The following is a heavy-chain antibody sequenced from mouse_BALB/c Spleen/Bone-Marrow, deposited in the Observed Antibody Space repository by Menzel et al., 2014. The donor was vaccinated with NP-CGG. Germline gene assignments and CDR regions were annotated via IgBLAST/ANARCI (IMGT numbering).Heavy chain of an antibody. CDR1: GYTFTSYW. Sequence: EVHLVESGTVLARPGASVKMSCKASGYTFTSYWMHWVKQRPGQGLEWIGAIYPGNSDTSYNQKFKGKAKLTAVTPTSTAYMELSSLTNEDSAVYYCTRVIYYGYAWFAYWGQGTLVTVSA. D-gene: IGHD2-2*01. J-gene: IGHJ3*01. V-gene: IGHV1-5*01. CDR3: TRVIYYGYAWFAY. CDR2: IYPGNSDT.